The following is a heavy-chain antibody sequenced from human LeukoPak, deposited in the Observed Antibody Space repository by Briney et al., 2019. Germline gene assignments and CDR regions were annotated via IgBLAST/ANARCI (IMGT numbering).Heavy chain of an antibody. J-gene: IGHJ1*01. CDR2: IYTSGST. CDR3: ARDSGDYYDSSGYLNAEYFQH. CDR1: GGSISSGSYY. Sequence: SQTLSLTCTVSGGSISSGSYYWSWIRQPAGKGLEWIGRIYTSGSTNYNPSLKSRVTISVDTSRNQFSLKLSSVTAADTAVYYCARDSGDYYDSSGYLNAEYFQHWGQGTLVTVSS. V-gene: IGHV4-61*02. D-gene: IGHD3-22*01.